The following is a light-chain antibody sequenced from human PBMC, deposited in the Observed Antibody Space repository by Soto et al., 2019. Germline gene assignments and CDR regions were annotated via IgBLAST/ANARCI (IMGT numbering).Light chain of an antibody. CDR1: QSISDT. CDR3: QQYNNWPWT. J-gene: IGKJ1*01. CDR2: GAS. V-gene: IGKV3-15*01. Sequence: EIVMTQSPATLSVSPGGRATLSCRASQSISDTLAWYQQKPGQAPRLLIHGASTRATGFPARFSGSGSGTDFTLTIISLQSEYFAVYYCQQYNNWPWTFGQGTKVEIK.